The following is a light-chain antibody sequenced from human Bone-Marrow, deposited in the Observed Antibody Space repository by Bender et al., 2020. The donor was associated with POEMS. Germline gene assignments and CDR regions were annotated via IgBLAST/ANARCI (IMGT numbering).Light chain of an antibody. CDR3: SSWDDSLSGWV. J-gene: IGLJ3*02. CDR2: SNY. CDR1: TSNIGSYP. V-gene: IGLV1-44*01. Sequence: QSVMTQPPSASGTPGQSVTISCSGSTSNIGSYPVNWYQQLPGTAPRLVVYSNYQRPSGVPARFSGSKSGTSASLAISDIQSEDEGDYYCSSWDDSLSGWVFGGGTKLTFL.